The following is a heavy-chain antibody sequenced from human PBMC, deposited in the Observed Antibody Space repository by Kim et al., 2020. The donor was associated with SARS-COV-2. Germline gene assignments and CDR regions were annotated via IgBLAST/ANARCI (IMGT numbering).Heavy chain of an antibody. D-gene: IGHD6-19*01. CDR2: ITKYDSRT. CDR3: AKDHPASGWPTFDY. Sequence: GGSLRLSCVVSGFNSNNYAMSWVRQAPGKGLEWVSAITKYDSRTYYADSVKGRFTISRDISRNTVYLQMNGLRSEDTALYYCAKDHPASGWPTFDYWGLGTLVTVSS. V-gene: IGHV3-23*05. J-gene: IGHJ4*02. CDR1: GFNSNNYA.